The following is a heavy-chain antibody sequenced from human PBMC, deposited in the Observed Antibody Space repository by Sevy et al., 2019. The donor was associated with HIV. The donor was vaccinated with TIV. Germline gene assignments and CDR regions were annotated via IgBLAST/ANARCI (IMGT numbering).Heavy chain of an antibody. CDR2: INHSGST. CDR3: ARGTTRAYYYYYGMDV. D-gene: IGHD1-1*01. Sequence: SEILSLTCAVYGGSFSGYYWSWIRQSPGKGLEWIGEINHSGSTNYNPSLKSRVTISVDTSKNQFSLKLSSVTAADTAVYYCARGTTRAYYYYYGMDVWGQGTTVTVSS. J-gene: IGHJ6*02. CDR1: GGSFSGYY. V-gene: IGHV4-34*01.